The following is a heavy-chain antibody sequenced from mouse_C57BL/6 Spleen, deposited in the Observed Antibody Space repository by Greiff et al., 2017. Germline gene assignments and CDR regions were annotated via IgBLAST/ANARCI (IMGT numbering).Heavy chain of an antibody. V-gene: IGHV14-4*01. CDR2: IDPENGDT. D-gene: IGHD1-1*01. CDR1: GFNIKDDY. CDR3: TTKGYYGSSWFAY. Sequence: ESGAELVRPGASVKLSCTASGFNIKDDYMHWVKQRPEQGLEWIGWIDPENGDTEYASKFQGKATITADTSSNTAYLQLSSLTSEDTAVYYCTTKGYYGSSWFAYWGQGTLVTVSA. J-gene: IGHJ3*01.